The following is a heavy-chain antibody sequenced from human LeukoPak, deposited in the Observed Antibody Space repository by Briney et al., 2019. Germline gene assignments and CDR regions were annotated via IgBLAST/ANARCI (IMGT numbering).Heavy chain of an antibody. CDR3: ANYLSYGPIG. CDR1: GFTFSDYH. Sequence: SGGSLRLSCAASGFTFSDYHMNWVRQAPGKGLEWVSLISGNGDNTYYADSVKGRFTISRDISKNTLFLQMNSLRAEDTAVYYCANYLSYGPIGWGQGTLVIVSS. CDR2: ISGNGDNT. V-gene: IGHV3-23*01. J-gene: IGHJ4*02. D-gene: IGHD3-10*01.